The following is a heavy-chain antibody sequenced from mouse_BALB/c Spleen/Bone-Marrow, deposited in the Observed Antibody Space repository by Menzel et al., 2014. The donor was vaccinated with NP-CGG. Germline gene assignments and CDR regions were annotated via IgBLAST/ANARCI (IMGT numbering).Heavy chain of an antibody. Sequence: VKLMESGPGLVQPSQSLSITCTVSGFSLTNYGVHWVRLSPGKGLEWLGVIWNSGNTNYNAAFISRLSINMDNSKSQVFFKMNSLQANDTAIYYCARNYGGVAAMDYWGQGTSVTVSS. CDR1: GFSLTNYG. CDR3: ARNYGGVAAMDY. CDR2: IWNSGNT. J-gene: IGHJ4*01. V-gene: IGHV2-2*02. D-gene: IGHD1-1*01.